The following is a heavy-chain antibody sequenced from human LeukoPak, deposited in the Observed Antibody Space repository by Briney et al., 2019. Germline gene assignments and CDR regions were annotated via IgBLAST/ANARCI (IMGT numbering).Heavy chain of an antibody. J-gene: IGHJ4*02. D-gene: IGHD2-2*01. CDR1: GFTFTTCA. CDR2: IGETGGVT. Sequence: GGSLRLSCAASGFTFTTCAKNWVRQAPGKGLEWVSTIGETGGVTYYADSVKGRFTISRDNSKNTLYLQMNSLRAEDTAVYYCAKDPQPAPMGAYFDFWGQGTLVTVSS. CDR3: AKDPQPAPMGAYFDF. V-gene: IGHV3-23*01.